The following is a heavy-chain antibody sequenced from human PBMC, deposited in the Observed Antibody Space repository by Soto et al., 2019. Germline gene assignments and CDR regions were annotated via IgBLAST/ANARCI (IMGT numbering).Heavy chain of an antibody. Sequence: SVKVSCKASGGTFSSYSISWVLQAPGQGLEWMGGIIPIFGTANYAQKFQGRVTITADESTSTAYMELSSLRSEDTAVYYCARDQEAVAGEWFDPWGQGTLVTVSS. D-gene: IGHD6-19*01. CDR2: IIPIFGTA. V-gene: IGHV1-69*13. CDR1: GGTFSSYS. J-gene: IGHJ5*02. CDR3: ARDQEAVAGEWFDP.